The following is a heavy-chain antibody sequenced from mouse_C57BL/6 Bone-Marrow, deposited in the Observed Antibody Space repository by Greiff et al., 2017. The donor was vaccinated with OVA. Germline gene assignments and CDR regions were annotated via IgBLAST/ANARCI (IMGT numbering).Heavy chain of an antibody. CDR2: IWSGGST. J-gene: IGHJ2*01. CDR3: ARTLTGKRTYYFDY. D-gene: IGHD4-1*01. CDR1: GFSLTSYG. Sequence: VQLVESGPGLVQPSQSLSITCTVSGFSLTSYGVHWVRQSPGKGLEWLGVIWSGGSTDYNAAFISRLSISKDNSKSQVFFKMNSLQADDTAIYYCARTLTGKRTYYFDYWGQGTTLTVSS. V-gene: IGHV2-2*01.